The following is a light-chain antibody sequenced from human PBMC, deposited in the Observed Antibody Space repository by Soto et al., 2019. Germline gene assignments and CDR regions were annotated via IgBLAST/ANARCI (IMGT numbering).Light chain of an antibody. CDR1: QSISSW. Sequence: DIQMTQSPSTLSASVGDRVTITCRASQSISSWLAWYQQKPGKAPKLLIYKASSLESGVPSRFSGSGSGTEFTLTISSLQPDDFATYYCQQYNSYPYTFGQGSKLEIK. CDR3: QQYNSYPYT. V-gene: IGKV1-5*03. J-gene: IGKJ2*01. CDR2: KAS.